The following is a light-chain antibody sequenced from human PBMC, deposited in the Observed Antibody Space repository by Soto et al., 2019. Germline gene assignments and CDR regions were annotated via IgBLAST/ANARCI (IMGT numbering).Light chain of an antibody. CDR1: ERIYSAY. CDR3: QQSYKMPS. CDR2: GTS. Sequence: LLTQSPGTLSLSRGERATLSCRASERIYSAYLGWYQQKPGQAPRLRIYGTSSRATGIPDRFSGSGSGTDFTLTISSLEPEDFGTYYCQQSYKMPSFGQGTRLEIK. V-gene: IGKV3-20*01. J-gene: IGKJ5*01.